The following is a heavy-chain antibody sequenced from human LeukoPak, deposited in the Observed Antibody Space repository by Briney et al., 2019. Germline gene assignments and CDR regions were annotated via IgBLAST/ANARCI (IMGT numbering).Heavy chain of an antibody. D-gene: IGHD4-17*01. CDR1: GYTFTGYY. CDR2: INPNSGGT. J-gene: IGHJ6*03. V-gene: IGHV1-2*02. Sequence: ASVKVSCKASGYTFTGYYMHWVRQAPGQGLEWMGWINPNSGGTNYAQKLQGRVTMTRDTSISTAYMELSRLRSDDTAVYYCARTRGDDYGDANYYYYYMDVWGKGTTVTVSS. CDR3: ARTRGDDYGDANYYYYYMDV.